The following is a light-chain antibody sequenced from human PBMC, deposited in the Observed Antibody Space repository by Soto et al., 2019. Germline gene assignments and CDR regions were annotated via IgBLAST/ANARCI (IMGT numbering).Light chain of an antibody. Sequence: ALMHSPGSVSLAPRETATLSCRASQSVSSSYLAWSQQKPGLAPRFLIYGTSSRATGIPDRFSGSGSGTDFTLTISALQPEDVATYYCQKYNSAPRTFGQGTKLDIK. CDR2: GTS. CDR3: QKYNSAPRT. J-gene: IGKJ1*01. CDR1: QSVSSSY. V-gene: IGKV3-20*01.